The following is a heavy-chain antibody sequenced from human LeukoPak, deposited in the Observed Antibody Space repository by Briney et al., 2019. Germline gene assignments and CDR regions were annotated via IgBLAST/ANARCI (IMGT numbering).Heavy chain of an antibody. CDR2: ISWNSDII. J-gene: IGHJ4*02. CDR1: GFKFDNYA. V-gene: IGHV3-9*01. D-gene: IGHD3-22*01. CDR3: AKDTDSWVYYDSSGYYYDNGGFFDY. Sequence: GGSLRLSCAASGFKFDNYAMHWVRQAPGKGLEWVSSISWNSDIIAYADSVKGRFTISRDNAKNSLYLQMNSLRAEDTALCYCAKDTDSWVYYDSSGYYYDNGGFFDYWGQGTLVTVSS.